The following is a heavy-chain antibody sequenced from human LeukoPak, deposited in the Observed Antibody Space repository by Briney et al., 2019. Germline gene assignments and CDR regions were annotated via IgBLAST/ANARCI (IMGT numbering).Heavy chain of an antibody. Sequence: GGAPRLPCAASGFTFSYYYMSWIRPAPGKGLGWVSSISSSSSYIYYADSVKGRFTISRDNAKNSLYLQMNSLRAEDTAVYYCARVDRDIAADADYWGQGTLVTVSS. V-gene: IGHV3-11*06. CDR2: ISSSSSYI. J-gene: IGHJ4*02. CDR3: ARVDRDIAADADY. D-gene: IGHD6-13*01. CDR1: GFTFSYYY.